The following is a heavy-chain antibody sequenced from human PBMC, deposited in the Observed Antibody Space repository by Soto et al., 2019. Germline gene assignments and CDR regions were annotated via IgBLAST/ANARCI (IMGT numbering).Heavy chain of an antibody. J-gene: IGHJ5*02. Sequence: GGSLRLSCVASGLTFGSRAMSWVRQAPGEGLQWVATITDNGGDAKYADSVKGRFTISRDNSKNTLYLQMNSLRAEDTAVYYCAKSPIGVVKGWFDPWGQGTLVTVSS. CDR2: ITDNGGDA. V-gene: IGHV3-23*01. CDR3: AKSPIGVVKGWFDP. CDR1: GLTFGSRA. D-gene: IGHD2-15*01.